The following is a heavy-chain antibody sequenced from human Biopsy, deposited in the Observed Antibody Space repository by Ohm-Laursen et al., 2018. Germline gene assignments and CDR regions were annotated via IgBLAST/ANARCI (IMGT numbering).Heavy chain of an antibody. CDR1: GATFSNYA. D-gene: IGHD3-3*01. V-gene: IGHV1-69*06. Sequence: GSSVKVSCKASGATFSNYAINWPRQAPGQGLEWMGGINPMFGTAKYAQRFQGRATITADKSTSTADMELSSLRSDDTAVYYCARSFGVVINFEHNWFDPWGQGTLVTVSS. CDR3: ARSFGVVINFEHNWFDP. J-gene: IGHJ5*02. CDR2: INPMFGTA.